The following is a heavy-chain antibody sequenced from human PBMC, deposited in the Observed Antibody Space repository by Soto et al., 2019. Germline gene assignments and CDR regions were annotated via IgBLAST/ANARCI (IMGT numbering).Heavy chain of an antibody. V-gene: IGHV3-7*03. CDR3: ARDVGPVTIFGEALSGYFDF. D-gene: IGHD3-3*01. Sequence: EVQLVESGGGLVQPGGSLRLSCAVSGFSFGTYWMSWVRQAPGKGLEWLASIKEDGSERYYLDSVKGRFTISRDNAKDSLSLQMNSVRGEDTAFYYCARDVGPVTIFGEALSGYFDFWRQGTLVTVSS. CDR1: GFSFGTYW. CDR2: IKEDGSER. J-gene: IGHJ4*02.